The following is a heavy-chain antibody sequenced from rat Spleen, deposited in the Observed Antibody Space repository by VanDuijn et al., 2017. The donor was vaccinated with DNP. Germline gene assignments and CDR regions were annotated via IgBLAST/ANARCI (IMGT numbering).Heavy chain of an antibody. J-gene: IGHJ2*01. CDR3: AREQHYHFDY. Sequence: EVQLVESGGGLVQPGRSMKLSCAASGFTFSNYDMAWVRLAPKQGLEWVAMISHSDGITYYPDSVKGRFTISRDNAKSSLYLQMNSLKSEDTATYYCAREQHYHFDYWGQGVMVTVSS. CDR1: GFTFSNYD. CDR2: ISHSDGIT. D-gene: IGHD1-10*01. V-gene: IGHV5-25*01.